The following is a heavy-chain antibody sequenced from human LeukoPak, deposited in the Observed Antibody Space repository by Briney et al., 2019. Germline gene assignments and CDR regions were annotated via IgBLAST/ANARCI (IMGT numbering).Heavy chain of an antibody. CDR2: IYHSGST. Sequence: SETLSLTCSVSGGSTGSDYWSWIRQPPGKGLEWIGYIYHSGSTYYNPSLKSRVTISVDRSKNQFSLKLSSVTAADTAVYYCASLSSWYDYWGQGTLVTVSS. CDR3: ASLSSWYDY. D-gene: IGHD6-13*01. V-gene: IGHV4-59*12. J-gene: IGHJ4*02. CDR1: GGSTGSDY.